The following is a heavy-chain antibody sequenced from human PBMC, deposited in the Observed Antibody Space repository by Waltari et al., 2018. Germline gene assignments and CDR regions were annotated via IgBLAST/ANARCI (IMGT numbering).Heavy chain of an antibody. Sequence: QLQLQESGPGLVKPSETLSLTCTVSGGSIRSSRYYWGWMRQPPGKGLEWIGSFYYSGRTYSIPSLKSRVTISVDTSKNQFSLKLSSVTAADTAVYYCARWTGYWNDGYTFDYWGQGTLVTVSS. V-gene: IGHV4-39*07. CDR1: GGSIRSSRYY. CDR3: ARWTGYWNDGYTFDY. D-gene: IGHD1-1*01. CDR2: FYYSGRT. J-gene: IGHJ4*02.